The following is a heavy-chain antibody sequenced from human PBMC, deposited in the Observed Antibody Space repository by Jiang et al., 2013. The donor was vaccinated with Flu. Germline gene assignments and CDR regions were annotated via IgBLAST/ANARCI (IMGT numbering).Heavy chain of an antibody. J-gene: IGHJ4*02. V-gene: IGHV4-59*01. Sequence: TISVDTSKNQFSLKLSSVTAADTAVYYCARARIAAAGTLDYWGQGTLVTVSS. D-gene: IGHD6-13*01. CDR3: ARARIAAAGTLDY.